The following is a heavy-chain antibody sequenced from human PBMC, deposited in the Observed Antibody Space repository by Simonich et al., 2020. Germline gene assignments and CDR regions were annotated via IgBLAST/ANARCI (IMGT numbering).Heavy chain of an antibody. Sequence: QVQLQQWGAGLLKPSETLSLTCAVYGGSFSGYYWSWIRQPPGKGLEWIGEINHSGSTNDTPPLKSRVTISVDTSKNQFSLKLSSGTAADTAVYYCARGKGWKNAFDIWGQGTMVTVSS. CDR2: INHSGST. D-gene: IGHD1-1*01. CDR3: ARGKGWKNAFDI. J-gene: IGHJ3*02. CDR1: GGSFSGYY. V-gene: IGHV4-34*01.